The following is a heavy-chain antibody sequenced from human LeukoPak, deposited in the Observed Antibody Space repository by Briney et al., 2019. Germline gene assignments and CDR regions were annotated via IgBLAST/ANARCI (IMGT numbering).Heavy chain of an antibody. Sequence: SETLSLTCSVSGYSISSGYYWGWIRQPPGKGLEWIGSIYQSGSTSYNPSLESRVTISVDTSKNQFSLKLSSVAAADTAVYYCARESKDYGGTIDYWGQGTLVTVSS. V-gene: IGHV4-38-2*02. CDR3: ARESKDYGGTIDY. J-gene: IGHJ4*02. CDR1: GYSISSGYY. D-gene: IGHD4-23*01. CDR2: IYQSGST.